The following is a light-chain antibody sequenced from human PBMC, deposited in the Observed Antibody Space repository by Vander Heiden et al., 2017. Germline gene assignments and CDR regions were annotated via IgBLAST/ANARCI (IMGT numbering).Light chain of an antibody. J-gene: IGLJ2*01. CDR2: DNN. CDR3: ATWDTSLSAVV. Sequence: QSVLTHPLSGSAAPGQRVTISCSGRSSNIGNHYVSWYQHLPGTSPKLLIYDNNKRPSGIPDRFSGSRSGTSATLGITGLQTGDEADYYCATWDTSLSAVVFGGGTKLTVL. CDR1: SSNIGNHY. V-gene: IGLV1-51*01.